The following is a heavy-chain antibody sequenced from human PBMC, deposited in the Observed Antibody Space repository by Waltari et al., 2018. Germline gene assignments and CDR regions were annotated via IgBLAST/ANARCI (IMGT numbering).Heavy chain of an antibody. CDR1: GGSIKSGSYY. CDR2: VNTRGNT. Sequence: QVQLQESGPGLVKPSQTLSLSCTVSGGSIKSGSYYWNWSRLPAGKGLEWIGRVNTRGNTYYNPSLKSRVTISLDTSSNQFSLRMTSVTAADTSVYYCAQGFSPDWYVLPTEMFHVWGQGTTVIVSS. D-gene: IGHD3-10*02. V-gene: IGHV4-61*02. J-gene: IGHJ3*01. CDR3: AQGFSPDWYVLPTEMFHV.